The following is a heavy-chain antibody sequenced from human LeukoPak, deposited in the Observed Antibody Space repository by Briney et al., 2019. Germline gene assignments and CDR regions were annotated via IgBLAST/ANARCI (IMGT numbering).Heavy chain of an antibody. J-gene: IGHJ2*01. CDR1: GGSIKSYY. CDR2: IYYSGST. V-gene: IGHV4-59*01. Sequence: SETLSLTCSVPGGSIKSYYWSWIRQPPGKGLECIGYIYYSGSTNYNPSLKSRVTISVDTSKSQFSLKLSSVTAADTAVYYCARGWGINWYFDVWGRGTLVTVSS. CDR3: ARGWGINWYFDV. D-gene: IGHD3-16*01.